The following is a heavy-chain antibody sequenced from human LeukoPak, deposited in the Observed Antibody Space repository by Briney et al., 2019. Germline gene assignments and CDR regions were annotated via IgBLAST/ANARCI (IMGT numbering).Heavy chain of an antibody. CDR3: ARHDIVTGYYHRHFDY. Sequence: SETLSLTCAVYGGSFSGYYWSWIRQPPGKGLEWIGEINHSGSTNYNPSLKSRVTISVDTSKNQFSLKLSSVTAADTAVYYCARHDIVTGYYHRHFDYWGPGTLVTVSS. CDR1: GGSFSGYY. J-gene: IGHJ4*01. D-gene: IGHD3-9*01. CDR2: INHSGST. V-gene: IGHV4-34*01.